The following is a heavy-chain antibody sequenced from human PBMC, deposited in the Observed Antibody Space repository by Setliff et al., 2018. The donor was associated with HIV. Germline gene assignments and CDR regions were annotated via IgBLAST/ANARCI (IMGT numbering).Heavy chain of an antibody. Sequence: SETLSLTCTVSGGSISNSGYFWGISGYYWGWFRQPPGKGLEWIGSIYHSGNTYYNPFLKSRVTISVDTSNNQVSLTLNAVTAADTAIYYCSRHPCFKSSTCSDWFDPWGQGTLVTVSS. CDR3: SRHPCFKSSTCSDWFDP. V-gene: IGHV4-39*01. D-gene: IGHD2-2*01. CDR1: GGSISNSGYFWGISGYY. J-gene: IGHJ5*02. CDR2: IYHSGNT.